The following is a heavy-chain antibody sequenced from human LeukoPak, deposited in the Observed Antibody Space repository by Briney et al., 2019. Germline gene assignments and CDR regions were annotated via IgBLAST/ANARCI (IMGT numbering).Heavy chain of an antibody. CDR2: INHSGST. D-gene: IGHD3-3*01. CDR3: ARGGPDYDFWSGYRPVNWFDP. V-gene: IGHV4-34*01. CDR1: GGSFSGYY. J-gene: IGHJ5*02. Sequence: SETLSLTCAVYGGSFSGYYWSWIRQPPGKGLEWIGEINHSGSTNYNPSLKSRVTISVDTSKNQFSLKLSSVTAADTAVYYCARGGPDYDFWSGYRPVNWFDPWGQATLVTVSS.